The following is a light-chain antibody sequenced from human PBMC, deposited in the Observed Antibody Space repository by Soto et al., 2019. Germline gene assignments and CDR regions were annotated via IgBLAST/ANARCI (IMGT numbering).Light chain of an antibody. CDR3: CSYTRSGTLI. Sequence: QSALAQPASVSGSPGQSITISCTGTSSDVGGYNYVSWYQQHPGKVPKVIIYDVSNLPSGCSYRLAGPKSVNTASRTFSGIQAEDEADYYCCSYTRSGTLIFGTGPKVTVL. J-gene: IGLJ1*01. CDR1: SSDVGGYNY. CDR2: DVS. V-gene: IGLV2-14*01.